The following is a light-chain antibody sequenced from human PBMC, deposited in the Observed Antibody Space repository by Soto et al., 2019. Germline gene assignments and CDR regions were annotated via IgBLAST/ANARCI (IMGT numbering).Light chain of an antibody. CDR3: SSYASINTVL. CDR1: SSDVGGYNY. J-gene: IGLJ2*01. Sequence: QSALTQPASVSGSPGQSITISCTGTSSDVGGYNYVSWYQQHPGEAPKLMIYEVTKRPSGASNRFSGSRSGNTASLTISGFQADDEADYYCSSYASINTVLFGGGTQLTVL. V-gene: IGLV2-14*01. CDR2: EVT.